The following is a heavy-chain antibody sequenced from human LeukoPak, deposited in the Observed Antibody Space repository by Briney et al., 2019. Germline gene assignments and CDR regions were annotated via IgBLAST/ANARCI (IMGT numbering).Heavy chain of an antibody. CDR3: ARCPMAVVPAAMGGDLWY. CDR1: GYTFTGYY. J-gene: IGHJ4*02. V-gene: IGHV1-2*02. D-gene: IGHD2-2*01. CDR2: INPNSGGT. Sequence: ASVKVSCKASGYTFTGYYMHWVRQAPGQGLERMGWINPNSGGTNYAQKFQGRVTMTRDTSISTAYMELSRLRSDDTAVYYCARCPMAVVPAAMGGDLWYWGQGTLVTVSS.